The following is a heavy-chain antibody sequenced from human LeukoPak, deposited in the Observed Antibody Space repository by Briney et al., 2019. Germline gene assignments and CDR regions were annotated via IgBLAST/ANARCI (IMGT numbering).Heavy chain of an antibody. CDR2: IYYSGST. V-gene: IGHV4-59*01. J-gene: IGHJ4*02. CDR1: GGSISSYY. CDR3: AREGLSGSRIDY. Sequence: SETLSLTCTVSGGSISSYYWSWIRQPPGKGLEWIGYIYYSGSTNYNPSLKSRVTISVDTSKNQFSLKLSSVTAADTAVYYCAREGLSGSRIDYWGQGTLVTVSS. D-gene: IGHD3-10*01.